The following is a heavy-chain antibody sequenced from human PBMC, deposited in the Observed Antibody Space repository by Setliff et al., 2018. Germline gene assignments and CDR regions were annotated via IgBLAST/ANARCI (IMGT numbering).Heavy chain of an antibody. CDR1: GYTFTNYW. D-gene: IGHD6-19*01. Sequence: GESLKISCKSSGYTFTNYWIGWVRQMPGKGLEWMGIIYPDDSDARYSPSFRGQVTISVDKSISTAYLQWSSLKASDTAMYYCARKQWLDPGFEYWGQGTLVTVSS. J-gene: IGHJ4*02. CDR2: IYPDDSDA. V-gene: IGHV5-51*01. CDR3: ARKQWLDPGFEY.